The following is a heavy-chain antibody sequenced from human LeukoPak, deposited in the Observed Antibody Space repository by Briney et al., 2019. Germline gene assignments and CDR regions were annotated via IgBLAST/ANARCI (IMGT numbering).Heavy chain of an antibody. CDR2: IYYSGST. D-gene: IGHD2-15*01. CDR3: ATGDGYCDGGTCYSYFVL. J-gene: IGHJ4*02. Sequence: SETLSLTCTVSGGSISSYYWSWIRQPPGKGLEWIGYIYYSGSTNYNPSLKSRVTISVDTSKDQFSLKLSSVTAADTAVYYCATGDGYCDGGTCYSYFVLWAEGTLVTVSS. V-gene: IGHV4-59*12. CDR1: GGSISSYY.